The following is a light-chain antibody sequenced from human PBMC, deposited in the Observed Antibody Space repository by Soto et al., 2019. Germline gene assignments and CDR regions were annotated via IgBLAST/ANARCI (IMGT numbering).Light chain of an antibody. CDR3: LLFYADTWV. CDR2: STS. CDR1: TGAVTSGYY. V-gene: IGLV7-43*01. J-gene: IGLJ3*02. Sequence: QTVVTQEPSLTVSPGGTVTLTCASSTGAVTSGYYPNWFQQKPGQAPRKLIYSTSNKHAWTPARFSGSPLGGKAALTLSGVQPEEAAEYYCLLFYADTWVFGGGTKLTVL.